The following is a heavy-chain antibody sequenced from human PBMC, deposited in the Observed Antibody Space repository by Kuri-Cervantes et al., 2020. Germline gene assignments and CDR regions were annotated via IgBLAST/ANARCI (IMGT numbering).Heavy chain of an antibody. V-gene: IGHV4-34*01. D-gene: IGHD3-9*01. CDR1: GGSFSGYY. Sequence: GSLRLSCAVYGGSFSGYYWSWIRQPPGKGLEWIGEINHSGSTNYNPSLKSRVTISVDTSKNQFSLKLSSVTAADTAVYYCARGSQYYDILTGYYRSWFDPWGQGTLVTVSS. J-gene: IGHJ5*02. CDR2: INHSGST. CDR3: ARGSQYYDILTGYYRSWFDP.